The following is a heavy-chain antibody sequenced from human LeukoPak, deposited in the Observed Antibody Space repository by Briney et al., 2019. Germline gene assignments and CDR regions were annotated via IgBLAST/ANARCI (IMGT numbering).Heavy chain of an antibody. Sequence: GGSLRLSCAASGFTFSSYWMHWVRQAPGKGLEWVSGINWNGGSTGYADSVKGRFTISRDNAKNSLYLQMNSLRAEDTALYYCARDWGIAARPFGYWGQGTLVTVSS. D-gene: IGHD6-6*01. CDR3: ARDWGIAARPFGY. V-gene: IGHV3-20*04. CDR1: GFTFSSYW. CDR2: INWNGGST. J-gene: IGHJ4*02.